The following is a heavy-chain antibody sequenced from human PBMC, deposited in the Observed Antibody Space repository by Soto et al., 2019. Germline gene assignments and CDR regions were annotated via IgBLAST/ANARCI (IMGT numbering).Heavy chain of an antibody. J-gene: IGHJ3*02. D-gene: IGHD6-13*01. CDR3: AKDGPGGPAAGTPDAFDI. CDR1: GFTFDDYA. CDR2: ISWNSGSI. Sequence: GGSLRLSCAASGFTFDDYAMHWVRQAPGKGLEWVSGISWNSGSIGYADSVKGRFTISRDNAKNSLYLQMNSLRAEDTALYYCAKDGPGGPAAGTPDAFDIWGQGTMVTVSS. V-gene: IGHV3-9*01.